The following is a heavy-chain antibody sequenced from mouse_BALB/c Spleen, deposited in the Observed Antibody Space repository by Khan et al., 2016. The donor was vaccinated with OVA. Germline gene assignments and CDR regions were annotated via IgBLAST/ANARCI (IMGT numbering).Heavy chain of an antibody. J-gene: IGHJ4*01. CDR3: ARAYYGNYREAMDY. V-gene: IGHV2-6-7*01. CDR2: IWGDGST. Sequence: QVQLKQSGPGLVAPSQSLSITCTVSGFSLSGYGVNWVRQPPGKGLEWLGMIWGDGSTDYNSALKSRLNLRKDNSKSHVFLKMNSLQTDDTASYYCARAYYGNYREAMDYWGQGTSVTVSS. D-gene: IGHD2-10*01. CDR1: GFSLSGYG.